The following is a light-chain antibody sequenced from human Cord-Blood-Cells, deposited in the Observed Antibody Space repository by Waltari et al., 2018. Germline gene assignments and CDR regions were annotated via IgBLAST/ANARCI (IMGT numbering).Light chain of an antibody. J-gene: IGKJ5*01. Sequence: DIQMTQSPSSLSASVGDRVTITCRASQSISSYLNWYQQKPGKAPKLPIYAASSLQSGVPSRFSGSGSGTDFTLTISSLQPEDFATYYCQQANSFPITFGQGTRLEIK. CDR1: QSISSY. V-gene: IGKV1-39*01. CDR3: QQANSFPIT. CDR2: AAS.